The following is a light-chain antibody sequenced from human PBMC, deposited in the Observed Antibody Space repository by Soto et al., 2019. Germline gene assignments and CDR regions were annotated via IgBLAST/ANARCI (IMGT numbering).Light chain of an antibody. CDR1: QTVPGNY. V-gene: IGKV3-20*01. CDR3: HQYTSPPWT. Sequence: EIVLTQSPATLSLSPGERATLSCRASQTVPGNYLAWLQHKPGQAPRLLIYGASTRATGIPDRFSGCGSGTDFTLTIARLEPEDFAVYYCHQYTSPPWTLGQGTKVETK. CDR2: GAS. J-gene: IGKJ1*01.